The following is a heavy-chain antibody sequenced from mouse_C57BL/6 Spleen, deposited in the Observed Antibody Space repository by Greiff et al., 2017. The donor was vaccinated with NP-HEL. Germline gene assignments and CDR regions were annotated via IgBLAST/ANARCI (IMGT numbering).Heavy chain of an antibody. J-gene: IGHJ3*01. D-gene: IGHD2-4*01. Sequence: QVQLQQPGAELVKPGASVKLSCKASGYTFTSYWMQWVKQRPGQGLEWIGEIDPSDSYTNYNQKFKGKATLTVDTSSSTAYMQLSSLTSEDSAVYYCARLGDYGSFAYWGQGTLVTVSA. CDR1: GYTFTSYW. V-gene: IGHV1-50*01. CDR2: IDPSDSYT. CDR3: ARLGDYGSFAY.